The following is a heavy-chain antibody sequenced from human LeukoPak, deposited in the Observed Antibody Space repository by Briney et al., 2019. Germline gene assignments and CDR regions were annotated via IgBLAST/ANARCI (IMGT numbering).Heavy chain of an antibody. D-gene: IGHD3-10*01. J-gene: IGHJ4*02. CDR3: AKDGTLWSGAYYFDY. CDR1: GFTFSSYV. CDR2: ISSDGSSK. V-gene: IGHV3-30-3*01. Sequence: PGGSLRLSCAASGFTFSSYVMHWVRQAPGKGLEWVAVISSDGSSKYYADSVKGRFTISRDNSKSTLYLQLSRLRVDDTAVYYCAKDGTLWSGAYYFDYWGQGTLVTVSS.